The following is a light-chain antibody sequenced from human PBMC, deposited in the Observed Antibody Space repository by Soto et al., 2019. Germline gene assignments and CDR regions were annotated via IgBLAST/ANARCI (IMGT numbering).Light chain of an antibody. J-gene: IGLJ1*01. CDR1: SSDVGGYNY. CDR2: DVS. Sequence: QSVLTQPASVSGSPGQSITISCTGTSSDVGGYNYVSWYQHHPGKAPKLMIYDVSNRPSGVSNRFSGSKSGDTASLTISGLQAEDEADYYCSSYTTSSTLVVFGTGTKLTVL. CDR3: SSYTTSSTLVV. V-gene: IGLV2-14*03.